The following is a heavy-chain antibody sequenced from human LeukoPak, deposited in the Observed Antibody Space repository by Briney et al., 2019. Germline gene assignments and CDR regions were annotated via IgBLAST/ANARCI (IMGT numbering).Heavy chain of an antibody. CDR2: ISSSSSYI. CDR1: GFTFSSYS. Sequence: PGGSLRLSCAASGFTFSSYSMNWVHQAPGKGLEWVSSISSSSSYIYYADSVKGRFTISRDNAKNSLYLQMNSLRAEDTAVYYCASLVSICSGGSCYTVDYWGQGTLVTVSS. V-gene: IGHV3-21*01. D-gene: IGHD2-15*01. CDR3: ASLVSICSGGSCYTVDY. J-gene: IGHJ4*02.